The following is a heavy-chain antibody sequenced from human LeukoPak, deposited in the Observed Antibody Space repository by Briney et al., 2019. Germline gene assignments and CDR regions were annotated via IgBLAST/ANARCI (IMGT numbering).Heavy chain of an antibody. V-gene: IGHV3-30*18. Sequence: SGGSLRLSCAASGFTFSSYGMHWVRQAPGKGLGWVAVISYDGSNKYYADSAKGRFTISRDNSKNTLYLQMNSLRAEDTAVYYCAKLEMVQGGDPIDYWGQGTLVTVSS. CDR2: ISYDGSNK. D-gene: IGHD3-10*01. J-gene: IGHJ4*02. CDR1: GFTFSSYG. CDR3: AKLEMVQGGDPIDY.